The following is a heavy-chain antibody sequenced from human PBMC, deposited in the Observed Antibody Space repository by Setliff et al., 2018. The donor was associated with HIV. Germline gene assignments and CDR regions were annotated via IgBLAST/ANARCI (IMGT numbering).Heavy chain of an antibody. D-gene: IGHD4-4*01. V-gene: IGHV1-18*01. CDR1: GGTFSIFS. CDR2: ISAYNGNT. Sequence: ASVKVSCKTSGGTFSIFSITWVRQAPGQRLEWMGWISAYNGNTNYAQQLQGRVTMTTDTSTSTAYMELRSLRSDDTAVYYCARDAFDYTAYYYSYMDVWGKGTTVTVSS. J-gene: IGHJ6*03. CDR3: ARDAFDYTAYYYSYMDV.